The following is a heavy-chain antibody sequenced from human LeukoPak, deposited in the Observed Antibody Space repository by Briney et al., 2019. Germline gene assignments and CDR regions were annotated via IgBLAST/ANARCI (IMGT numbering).Heavy chain of an antibody. CDR3: ARDLPREAEYGGPGGY. J-gene: IGHJ4*02. CDR1: GFTVSSNY. CDR2: IGSSSSYI. V-gene: IGHV3-21*01. D-gene: IGHD4/OR15-4a*01. Sequence: GGSLRLSCAASGFTVSSNYMSWVRQAPGKGLEWVSSIGSSSSYIYYADSVKGRFTISRDNAKNSLYLQMNSLRAEDTAVYYCARDLPREAEYGGPGGYWGQGTLVTVSS.